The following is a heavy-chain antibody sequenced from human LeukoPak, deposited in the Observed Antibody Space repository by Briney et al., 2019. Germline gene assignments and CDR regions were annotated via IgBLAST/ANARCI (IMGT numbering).Heavy chain of an antibody. D-gene: IGHD3-3*01. Sequence: ASVKVSCKASGYTFTGYYMHWVRQAPGQGLEWMGWINPSSGGTNYAQKFQGRVTMTRDTSISTAYMELSRLRSDDTAVYYGARLTYYDFWSGYNYAFDIWGQGTMVTVSS. CDR2: INPSSGGT. CDR1: GYTFTGYY. CDR3: ARLTYYDFWSGYNYAFDI. J-gene: IGHJ3*02. V-gene: IGHV1-2*02.